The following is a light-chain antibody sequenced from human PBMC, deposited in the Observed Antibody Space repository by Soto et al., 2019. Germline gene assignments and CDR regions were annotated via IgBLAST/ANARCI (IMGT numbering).Light chain of an antibody. J-gene: IGKJ1*01. Sequence: VMTQSPATLSVSPGERATLSCRASQSISSNLAWYQQKPGQAPRLLIYGASNRATGIPARFSGSGSGTDFTLTISRLEPEDFAVYYCQQYGSSPTTFGQGTKVDIK. CDR2: GAS. CDR3: QQYGSSPTT. CDR1: QSISSN. V-gene: IGKV3-20*01.